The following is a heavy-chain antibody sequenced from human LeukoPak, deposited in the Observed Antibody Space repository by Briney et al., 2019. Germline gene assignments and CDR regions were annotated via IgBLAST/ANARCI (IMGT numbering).Heavy chain of an antibody. Sequence: GGSLRLSCAASGFTFDAYAMSWVRQAPGKGLERVSGINWNGGRTGYADSVKGRFTISRDNAKNSLHLQMNSLRAEDTAVYYCAREEGGKLGIDYYFDYWGQGTLVTVSS. CDR2: INWNGGRT. CDR3: AREEGGKLGIDYYFDY. D-gene: IGHD7-27*01. V-gene: IGHV3-20*04. CDR1: GFTFDAYA. J-gene: IGHJ4*02.